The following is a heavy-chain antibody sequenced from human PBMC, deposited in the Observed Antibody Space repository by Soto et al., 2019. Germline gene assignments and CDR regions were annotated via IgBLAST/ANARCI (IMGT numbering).Heavy chain of an antibody. V-gene: IGHV3-74*01. CDR2: IKSDGSTT. D-gene: IGHD6-19*01. Sequence: EVQLVESGGGLVQPGGSLRLSCAASGFTFSTYWMHWVRQAPGQGLVWVSRIKSDGSTTSYADSVKGRFSISRDNAKNTLHLQMNSLTAEDTAVYYCARAAVAAHFDLWGQGTLITVSS. CDR1: GFTFSTYW. CDR3: ARAAVAAHFDL. J-gene: IGHJ4*02.